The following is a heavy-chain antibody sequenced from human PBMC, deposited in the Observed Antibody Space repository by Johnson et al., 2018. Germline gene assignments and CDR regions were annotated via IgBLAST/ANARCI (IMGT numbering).Heavy chain of an antibody. CDR2: IGTTGAI. CDR3: ARHVVRDGYDAFDI. Sequence: VQLVESGGGLVQPGGSLRLSCAASGFTFSNYDMHWVRQGTGKGLEWVSVIGTTGAIFYADSVKGRFTVSRDDAKNSLYLQMNSLRDEDTAVFYCARHVVRDGYDAFDIWGQGTVVTVSS. CDR1: GFTFSNYD. J-gene: IGHJ3*02. V-gene: IGHV3-13*01. D-gene: IGHD5-24*01.